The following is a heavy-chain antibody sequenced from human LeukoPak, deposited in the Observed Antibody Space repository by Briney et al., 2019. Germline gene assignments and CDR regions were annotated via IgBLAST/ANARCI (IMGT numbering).Heavy chain of an antibody. Sequence: ASVKVSCKASGYTFTSYYMHWVRQAPGQGLEWMGIINPSGGSTSYAQKFQGRGTMTRDTSTSTVYMELSSLRSEDTAVYYCARDQQLVNYYYYGMDVWGQGTTVTVSS. CDR2: INPSGGST. J-gene: IGHJ6*02. CDR3: ARDQQLVNYYYYGMDV. CDR1: GYTFTSYY. D-gene: IGHD6-13*01. V-gene: IGHV1-46*01.